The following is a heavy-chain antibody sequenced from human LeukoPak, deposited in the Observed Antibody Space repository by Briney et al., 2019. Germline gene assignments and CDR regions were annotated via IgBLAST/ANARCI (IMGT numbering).Heavy chain of an antibody. CDR1: GGSISSYY. Sequence: SETLSLTRTVSGGSISSYYWGWIRQPPGKGLECIGSIYYSGSTYYNPSLKSRVTISVDTSKNQFSLKLSSVTAADTAVYYCARLPTDLRAFDYWGQGTLVTVSS. CDR2: IYYSGST. V-gene: IGHV4-39*01. CDR3: ARLPTDLRAFDY. D-gene: IGHD4-17*01. J-gene: IGHJ4*02.